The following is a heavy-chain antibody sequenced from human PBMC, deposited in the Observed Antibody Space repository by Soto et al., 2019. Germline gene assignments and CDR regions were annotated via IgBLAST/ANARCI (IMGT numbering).Heavy chain of an antibody. D-gene: IGHD5-18*01. J-gene: IGHJ5*02. CDR2: IYSSGST. CDR3: AREDAACIERWCDA. V-gene: IGHV4-31*11. Sequence: SETLSLTCAVSGGSIISASYSWNWIRQSPGRGLEWIGHIYSSGSTYYNPSLKSRVSISVDTSNNQFSLKLTSVTAADTAVYFWAREDAACIERWCDAWGQRILVAFSS. CDR1: GGSIISASYS.